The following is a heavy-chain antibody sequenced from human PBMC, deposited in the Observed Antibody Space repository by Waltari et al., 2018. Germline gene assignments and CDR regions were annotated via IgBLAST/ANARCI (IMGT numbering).Heavy chain of an antibody. CDR1: GFTLSRYW. CDR2: ISPDGSNT. V-gene: IGHV3-74*01. Sequence: EVQLVESGGGLVQPGGSLRLSCAVSGFTLSRYWLQWVRQVPGTGLLWVSRISPDGSNTGYADSVKGRFTISRDNAKNTLYMEMNTLRDEDTAVYYCVRDLAMDVWGQGTTVTVSS. CDR3: VRDLAMDV. J-gene: IGHJ6*02.